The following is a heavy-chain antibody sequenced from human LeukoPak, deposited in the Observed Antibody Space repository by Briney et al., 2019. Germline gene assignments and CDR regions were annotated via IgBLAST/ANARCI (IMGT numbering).Heavy chain of an antibody. J-gene: IGHJ5*02. V-gene: IGHV4-4*02. CDR1: GDSISSSHW. D-gene: IGHD3-10*01. CDR2: IYHRGST. Sequence: KPSGTLSLTCAVSGDSISSSHWWSWVRQPPGKGLEWIGEIYHRGSTNYNPSLKSRVTISVDKSKNHFSLNLSSVTAADTAVYYCARDGGKDHYGSGSYYPKWFDPWGQGTLVTVSS. CDR3: ARDGGKDHYGSGSYYPKWFDP.